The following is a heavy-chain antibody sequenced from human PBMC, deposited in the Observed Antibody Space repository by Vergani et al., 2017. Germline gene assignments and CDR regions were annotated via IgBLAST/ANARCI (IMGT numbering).Heavy chain of an antibody. D-gene: IGHD1-7*01. CDR3: VTGTPVYYYRMDV. CDR1: GFTFDDYA. Sequence: EVQLVESGGGVVQPGGSLRLSCAASGFTFDDYAMHWVRQAPGKGLEWVSLISGDGGSTYYADSVKGRFTISRDNSKNSLYLQMNSLRTEDTALYYCVTGTPVYYYRMDVWGQGTMVTVSS. CDR2: ISGDGGST. V-gene: IGHV3-43*02. J-gene: IGHJ6*02.